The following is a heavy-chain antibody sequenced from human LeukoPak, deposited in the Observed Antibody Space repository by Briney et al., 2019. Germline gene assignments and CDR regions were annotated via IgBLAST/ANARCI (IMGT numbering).Heavy chain of an antibody. CDR1: GGSINNYY. Sequence: PSETLSLTCTVSGGSINNYYWSWIRQPPGKGLEWIGYIYYSGSTNYNPSLKSRVTISVDTSKNQFSLKLSSVTAADTAVYFCARASGNYRYFDSWGQGTLVTVSS. CDR2: IYYSGST. CDR3: ARASGNYRYFDS. D-gene: IGHD1-7*01. J-gene: IGHJ4*02. V-gene: IGHV4-59*01.